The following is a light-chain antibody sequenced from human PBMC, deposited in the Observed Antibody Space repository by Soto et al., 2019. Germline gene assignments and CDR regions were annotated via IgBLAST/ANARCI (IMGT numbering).Light chain of an antibody. V-gene: IGKV3-11*01. Sequence: EIELTQSPATLSVSPGERATISCRASQSVSSYLAWYQQKPGQAPRLLIYDASNMATGIPARFSGNGSGTDFTLTISSLEPEDFAVYYCQQHSSWPLTFGEGTKVEIK. CDR3: QQHSSWPLT. CDR2: DAS. J-gene: IGKJ4*02. CDR1: QSVSSY.